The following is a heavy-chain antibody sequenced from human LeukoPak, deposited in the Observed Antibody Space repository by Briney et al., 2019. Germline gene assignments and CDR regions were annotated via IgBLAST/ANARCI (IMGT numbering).Heavy chain of an antibody. CDR3: ARVRLAIAAAGTGNWFDP. V-gene: IGHV4-34*01. J-gene: IGHJ5*02. D-gene: IGHD6-13*01. CDR1: GGSLSDYY. CDR2: ISHRGRT. Sequence: SETLSLTCAVYGGSLSDYYWSWIRQSPGKGLEWIGEISHRGRTYYNLSLKSRVTISIDTSKNQLSLKVNSVSAADTAVYYCARVRLAIAAAGTGNWFDPWGQGTLVTVSS.